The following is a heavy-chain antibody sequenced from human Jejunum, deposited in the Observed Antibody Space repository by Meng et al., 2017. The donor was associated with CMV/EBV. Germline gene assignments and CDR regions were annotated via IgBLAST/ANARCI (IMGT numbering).Heavy chain of an antibody. Sequence: CTVSGGSIISSIHYWTWIRQPPGKGLEWIGSGSTYYNPSLKSRVTISVDTSKNQFSLMLTSVTAADTAVYYCVDYSSSYGWFDPWGQGTLVTVSS. CDR1: GGSIISSIHY. J-gene: IGHJ5*02. CDR3: VDYSSSYGWFDP. CDR2: GST. D-gene: IGHD6-6*01. V-gene: IGHV4-39*01.